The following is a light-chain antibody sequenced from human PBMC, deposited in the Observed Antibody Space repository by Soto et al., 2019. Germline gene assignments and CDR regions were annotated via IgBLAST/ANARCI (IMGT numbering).Light chain of an antibody. Sequence: DIQMTQSPSSLSASVGDRVTITCQASQDISNYLNWYQQKPGKAPKLLIYDASNLETGVPSRFSVSGSWTDFTFTISSLQPEDIATYYCQQYDNLPLFTFGPGTKVDIK. CDR3: QQYDNLPLFT. CDR1: QDISNY. CDR2: DAS. V-gene: IGKV1-33*01. J-gene: IGKJ3*01.